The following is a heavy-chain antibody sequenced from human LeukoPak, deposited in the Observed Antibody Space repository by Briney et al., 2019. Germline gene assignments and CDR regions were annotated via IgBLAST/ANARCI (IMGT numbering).Heavy chain of an antibody. D-gene: IGHD3-22*01. CDR2: ISAYKGNK. Sequence: GASVTVSCKASRYTFISYGISWVRQAPRQGVEWMGWISAYKGNKDDAEKGPGRVTMTKDTSTSTAYMELRSLRSDDTAVYDCARNRGRPYYYNSSGYLDYWGQGALVTVSS. V-gene: IGHV1-18*01. CDR3: ARNRGRPYYYNSSGYLDY. J-gene: IGHJ4*02. CDR1: RYTFISYG.